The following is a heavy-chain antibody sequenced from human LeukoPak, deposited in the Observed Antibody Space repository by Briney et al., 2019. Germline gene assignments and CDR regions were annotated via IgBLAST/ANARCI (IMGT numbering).Heavy chain of an antibody. Sequence: ASVKVSCKASGYTFTSYGISWVRRAPGQGLEWMGWISAHNGNTNYAQKLQGRVTMTTDTSKSTAYMELRSLRSDDTAVYYCARDFPVTTYYSDYWGQGTLVTVSS. J-gene: IGHJ4*02. CDR1: GYTFTSYG. D-gene: IGHD4-11*01. CDR3: ARDFPVTTYYSDY. V-gene: IGHV1-18*01. CDR2: ISAHNGNT.